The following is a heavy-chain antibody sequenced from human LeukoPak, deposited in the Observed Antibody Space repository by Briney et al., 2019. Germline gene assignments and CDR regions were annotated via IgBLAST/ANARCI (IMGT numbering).Heavy chain of an antibody. CDR2: IYHSGST. CDR3: ARGTMGDYALDY. CDR1: GGSISSGGYS. J-gene: IGHJ4*02. Sequence: SQTLSLTCAASGGSISSGGYSWSWIRQPPGKGLEWIGYIYHSGSTYYNPSLKSRVTISVDRSKNQFSLKLSSVTAADTAVYYCARGTMGDYALDYWGQGTLVTVSS. D-gene: IGHD4-17*01. V-gene: IGHV4-30-2*01.